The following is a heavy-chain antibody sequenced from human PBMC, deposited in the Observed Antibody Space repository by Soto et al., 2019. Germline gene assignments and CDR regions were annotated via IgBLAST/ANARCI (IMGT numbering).Heavy chain of an antibody. J-gene: IGHJ4*02. CDR2: INHSGST. Sequence: QVQLQQWGAGLLKPSETLSLTCAVYGGSFSGYYWSWIRQPPGKGLEWIGEINHSGSTNYNPSLKSRVTISVDTYKHQFSLKLSSVTAADTAVYYCARGEVTIAVAGTPFDYWGQGTLVTVSS. CDR3: ARGEVTIAVAGTPFDY. CDR1: GGSFSGYY. D-gene: IGHD6-19*01. V-gene: IGHV4-34*01.